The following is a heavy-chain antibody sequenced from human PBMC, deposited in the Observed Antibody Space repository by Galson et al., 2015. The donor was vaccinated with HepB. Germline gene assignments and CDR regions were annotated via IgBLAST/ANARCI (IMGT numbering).Heavy chain of an antibody. CDR3: ARGPGDWRGSSNSRGNWFDP. CDR1: GYTFTSYD. J-gene: IGHJ5*02. V-gene: IGHV1-2*02. Sequence: SVKVSCKASGYTFTSYDINWVRQATGQGLEWMGWMNPDSGGTNYAQKFQGRVTVTRDTSISTAYMELSRLRSDDTAVYYCARGPGDWRGSSNSRGNWFDPWGQGTLVTVSS. D-gene: IGHD4-11*01. CDR2: MNPDSGGT.